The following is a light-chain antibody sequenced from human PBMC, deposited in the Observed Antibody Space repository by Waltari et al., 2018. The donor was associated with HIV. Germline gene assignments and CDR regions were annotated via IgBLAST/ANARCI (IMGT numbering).Light chain of an antibody. V-gene: IGKV1D-12*01. J-gene: IGKJ5*01. CDR3: QQTNSFPIT. Sequence: DIQMTQFPSSVSASVGDRVTMTCRATPGIANWVAWYQQQPGQAPKLLIHGASILQEGVTSRFSGSGSGTIFTLTIKTLQPEDFATYFCQQTNSFPITFGQGTRLDSK. CDR1: PGIANW. CDR2: GAS.